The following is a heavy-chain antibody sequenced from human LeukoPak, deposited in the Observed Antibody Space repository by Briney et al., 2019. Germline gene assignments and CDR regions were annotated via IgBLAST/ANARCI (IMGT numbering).Heavy chain of an antibody. V-gene: IGHV4-61*02. J-gene: IGHJ2*01. D-gene: IGHD5-24*01. CDR2: IYNGGST. CDR1: GDSISSGSYY. CDR3: ARGCRDDYSNYWYFDL. Sequence: SQTLSLTCTVSGDSISSGSYYWTWIRQPAGKGLEWIGRIYNGGSTKYSPSLESRVTISVDTSKNQFSLKLSSVTAADTAVYYCARGCRDDYSNYWYFDLWGRGTLVTVSS.